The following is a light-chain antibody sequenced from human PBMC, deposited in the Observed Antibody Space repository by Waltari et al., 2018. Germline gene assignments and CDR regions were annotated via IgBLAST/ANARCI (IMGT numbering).Light chain of an antibody. CDR3: DSTDDIIPLGV. Sequence: YELTQPPSVSVSPGQTARITCSGDFLPKRFAYWYRQKSGQAPVLVIYEDTKRPSGIPERFSGYSSGTTAALTISGAQLDDEADYYCDSTDDIIPLGVFGGGTKLTVL. CDR1: FLPKRF. CDR2: EDT. J-gene: IGLJ3*02. V-gene: IGLV3-10*01.